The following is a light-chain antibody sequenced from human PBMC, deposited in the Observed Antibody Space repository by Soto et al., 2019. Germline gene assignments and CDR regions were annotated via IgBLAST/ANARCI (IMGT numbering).Light chain of an antibody. Sequence: QLVLTQSPSASASLGASVKLTCTLSSGHSNYDIAWHQQQPEKGPRYLMKLNNDGSHSKGDGIPDRFSGSSSGAERYLTISSLQSEDEADYYCRAWGTGLFFGGGTKLTVL. CDR2: LNNDGSH. J-gene: IGLJ2*01. CDR1: SGHSNYD. V-gene: IGLV4-69*01. CDR3: RAWGTGLF.